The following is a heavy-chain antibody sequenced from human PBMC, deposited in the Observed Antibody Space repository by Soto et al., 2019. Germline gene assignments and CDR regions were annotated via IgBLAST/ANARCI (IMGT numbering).Heavy chain of an antibody. V-gene: IGHV4-4*02. CDR3: ARRRIATFVVVITGDGIDV. CDR1: GYSISINKC. CDR2: IHDSATT. Sequence: WETLSLTCKGSGYSISINKCLKWVRKPQGKGVEWIGEIHDSATTNDKPSLNSPVTIPSDKSNDQSSLRLSSLTAADTSVYYCARRRIATFVVVITGDGIDVWGQGTPVTVSS. D-gene: IGHD3-3*01. J-gene: IGHJ6*02.